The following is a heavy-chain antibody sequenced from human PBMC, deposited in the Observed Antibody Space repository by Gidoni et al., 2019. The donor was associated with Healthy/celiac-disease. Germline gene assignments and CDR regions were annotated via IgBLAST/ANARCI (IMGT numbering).Heavy chain of an antibody. CDR1: GGSISSGGYY. J-gene: IGHJ4*02. V-gene: IGHV4-31*03. Sequence: QVQLQESGPGLVKPSQTLSLTCTVSGGSISSGGYYWSWIRQHPGKGLEWIGYIYYSGSTYYNPSLKSRVTISVDTSKNQFSLKLSAVTAADTAVYYCAGQAVTFGGVIVSDYWGQGTLVTVSS. CDR2: IYYSGST. CDR3: AGQAVTFGGVIVSDY. D-gene: IGHD3-16*02.